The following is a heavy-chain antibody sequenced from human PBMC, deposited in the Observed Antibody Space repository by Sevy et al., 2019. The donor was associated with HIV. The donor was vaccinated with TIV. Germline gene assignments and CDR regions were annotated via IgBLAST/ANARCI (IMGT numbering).Heavy chain of an antibody. CDR2: INEDGSGK. J-gene: IGHJ4*02. Sequence: GGSLRLSCAASGFTFTRYWMSWVRQAPGKGLERVANINEDGSGKYYVDSVKGRFTISRDNARKSLHLQMNSLRAEDTAIYYCARDVAAGDFWGQGTLVTVSS. CDR1: GFTFTRYW. CDR3: ARDVAAGDF. V-gene: IGHV3-7*01. D-gene: IGHD2-21*01.